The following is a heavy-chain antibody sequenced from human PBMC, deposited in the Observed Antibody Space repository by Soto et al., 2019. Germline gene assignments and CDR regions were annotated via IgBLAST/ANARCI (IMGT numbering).Heavy chain of an antibody. CDR2: ISWDGGST. J-gene: IGHJ6*02. V-gene: IGHV3-43*01. Sequence: EVQLVESGGVVVQPGGSLRLSCAASGFTFDDYTMHWVRQAPGKGLEWVSLISWDGGSTYYADSVKGRFTISRDNSKNSLYLHMNSLRTEDTALYYCAKGLGYCSSTSCPYYYYGMDVWGQGTTVTVSS. D-gene: IGHD2-2*01. CDR3: AKGLGYCSSTSCPYYYYGMDV. CDR1: GFTFDDYT.